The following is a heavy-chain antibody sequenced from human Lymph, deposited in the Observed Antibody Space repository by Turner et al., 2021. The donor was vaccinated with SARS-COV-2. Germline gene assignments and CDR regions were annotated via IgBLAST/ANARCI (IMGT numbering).Heavy chain of an antibody. V-gene: IGHV1-24*01. CDR1: GYTLTEFT. J-gene: IGHJ6*02. D-gene: IGHD6-19*01. CDR3: ATDRKKWLVQTGDGMDV. Sequence: QVHLVQSGAEVKKPGASVKVSCKVSGYTLTEFTMHWVRQAPGKGLEWMGGLDPEDGATIYAQKFQGRVTMTVDTSTDTAYMELSSLRSEDTAVYYCATDRKKWLVQTGDGMDVWGQGTTVTVSS. CDR2: LDPEDGAT.